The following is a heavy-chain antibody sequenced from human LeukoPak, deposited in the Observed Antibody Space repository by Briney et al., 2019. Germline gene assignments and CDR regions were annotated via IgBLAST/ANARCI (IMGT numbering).Heavy chain of an antibody. D-gene: IGHD5-24*01. V-gene: IGHV5-51*01. CDR1: GYTFTKYW. J-gene: IGHJ4*02. CDR3: ARRDMATNTPFYY. CDR2: IYPGDSDT. Sequence: PGESLKISCKGSGYTFTKYWIGWVRQTPGKGLECMGIIYPGDSDTRYSPSFQGQVTISADKSISTAYLQWSSLKASDTAMYYCARRDMATNTPFYYWGQGTLVTVSS.